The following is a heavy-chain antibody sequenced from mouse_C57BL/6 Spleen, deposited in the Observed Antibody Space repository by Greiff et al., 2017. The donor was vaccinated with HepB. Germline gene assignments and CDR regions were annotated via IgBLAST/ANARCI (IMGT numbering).Heavy chain of an antibody. J-gene: IGHJ2*01. CDR2: ISSGSSTI. Sequence: EVKVVESGGGLVKPGGSLKLSCAASGFTFSDYGMHWVRQAPEKGLEWVAYISSGSSTIYYADTVKGRFTISRDNAKNTLFLQMTSLRSEDTAMYYCARSDYDGYYDFDYWGQGTTLTVSS. V-gene: IGHV5-17*01. CDR3: ARSDYDGYYDFDY. D-gene: IGHD2-3*01. CDR1: GFTFSDYG.